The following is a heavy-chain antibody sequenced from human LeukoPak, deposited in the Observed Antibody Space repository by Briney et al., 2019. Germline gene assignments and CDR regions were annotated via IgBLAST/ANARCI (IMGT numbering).Heavy chain of an antibody. V-gene: IGHV3-23*01. D-gene: IGHD4-17*01. CDR2: IRAGGVST. J-gene: IGHJ4*02. Sequence: GGSLRLSCAASGFTFSSYAMTWVRQAPGKGLEWVSFIRAGGVSTNYADSVKGRFTISRDNSKNTLYLQMNNLRAEDTAVYYCARDYGDYFYYFDCWGQGTLVTVSS. CDR3: ARDYGDYFYYFDC. CDR1: GFTFSSYA.